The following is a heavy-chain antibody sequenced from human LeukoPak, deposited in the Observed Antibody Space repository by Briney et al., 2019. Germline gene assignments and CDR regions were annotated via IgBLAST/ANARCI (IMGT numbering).Heavy chain of an antibody. D-gene: IGHD5-24*01. J-gene: IGHJ4*02. Sequence: QPGGSLRLSCAASGFAFSTYEMNWVRQAPGKGLEWVSYISSSGSTIYYADSVKGRFTISRDNAKNSLYLQMNSLRAEDTAVYYCARAEMATISLFDCWGQGTLVTVSS. V-gene: IGHV3-48*03. CDR3: ARAEMATISLFDC. CDR2: ISSSGSTI. CDR1: GFAFSTYE.